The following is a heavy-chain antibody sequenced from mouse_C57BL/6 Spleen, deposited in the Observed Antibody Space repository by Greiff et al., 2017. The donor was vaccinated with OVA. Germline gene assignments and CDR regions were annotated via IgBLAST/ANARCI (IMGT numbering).Heavy chain of an antibody. V-gene: IGHV1-52*01. CDR1: GYTFTSYW. Sequence: QVQLKQPGAELVRPGSSVKLSCKASGYTFTSYWMHWVKQRPIQGLEWIGNIDPSDSETHYNQKFKDKATLTVDKSSSTAYMQLSSLTSEDSAVYYCARSDSPPFAYWGQGTLVTVSA. J-gene: IGHJ3*01. D-gene: IGHD3-2*01. CDR3: ARSDSPPFAY. CDR2: IDPSDSET.